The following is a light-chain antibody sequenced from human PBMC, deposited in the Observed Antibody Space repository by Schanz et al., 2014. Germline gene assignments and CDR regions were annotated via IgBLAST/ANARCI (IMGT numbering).Light chain of an antibody. CDR3: QQFGSSPWT. Sequence: EIVLTQSPGTLSLSPGERATLSCRASQSLSSDYLAWYQQRPGQAPRLLIYGASSRATGTPDRFSGSGSGTDFTLTISKLEPEDFAVYYCQQFGSSPWTFGQGTRVEI. J-gene: IGKJ1*01. V-gene: IGKV3-20*01. CDR2: GAS. CDR1: QSLSSDY.